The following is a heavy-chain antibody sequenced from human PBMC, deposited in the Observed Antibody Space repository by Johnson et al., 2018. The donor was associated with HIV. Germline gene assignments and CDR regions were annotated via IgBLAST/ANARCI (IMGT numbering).Heavy chain of an antibody. CDR3: ARGRDSTGDGGAFDI. CDR2: INWNGVRT. CDR1: GFTFDDYG. J-gene: IGHJ3*02. V-gene: IGHV3-20*04. D-gene: IGHD7-27*01. Sequence: VQLVESGGGVVRPGGSVRLSCVVEGFTFDDYGMSWVRQAPGKGLEWVSGINWNGVRTGYVDSMKGRFTISRDNGKNATYLQMNSLRAEDTAVYYCARGRDSTGDGGAFDIWGQGTMVTVSS.